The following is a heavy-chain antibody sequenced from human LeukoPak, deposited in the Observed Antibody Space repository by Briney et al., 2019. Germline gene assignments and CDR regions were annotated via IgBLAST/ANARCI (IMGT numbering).Heavy chain of an antibody. CDR2: ISVSGDST. CDR3: ARSMRRGSYDS. D-gene: IGHD1-26*01. V-gene: IGHV3-23*01. J-gene: IGHJ4*02. Sequence: GGSLRLSCEASGFIFSNYAINWVRQAPGKGLEWVSGISVSGDSTYYADSVRGRFTISRDNGKNSLYLEMNSLRAEDTAMYYCARSMRRGSYDSWGQGALVTVSS. CDR1: GFIFSNYA.